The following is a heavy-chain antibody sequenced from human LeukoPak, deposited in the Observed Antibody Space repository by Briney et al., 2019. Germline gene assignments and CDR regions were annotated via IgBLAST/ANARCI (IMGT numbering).Heavy chain of an antibody. Sequence: PGGSLRLSCAASGFTFNIYWMHWVRQAPGKGLVWVSRINSDGSDITYADSVKGRFTTSRDNAKDTLYLQMNSLRAEDTAVYYCARDVVLRGADAFDVWGQGTMVTVSS. D-gene: IGHD3-10*01. CDR2: INSDGSDI. J-gene: IGHJ3*01. CDR1: GFTFNIYW. V-gene: IGHV3-74*01. CDR3: ARDVVLRGADAFDV.